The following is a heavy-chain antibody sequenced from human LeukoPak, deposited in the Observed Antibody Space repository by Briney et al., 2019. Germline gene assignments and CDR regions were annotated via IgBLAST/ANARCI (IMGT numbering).Heavy chain of an antibody. Sequence: PSETLSLTCTVSGGSISRGSFTWSWIRQPAGKGLEWIGRIYTSGTTNYNPSLKSRVTMSVDTSKNQFSLKLSSVTAADTAVYYRARDRDFWSGYSKFDYWGQGTLVTVSS. CDR2: IYTSGTT. D-gene: IGHD3-3*01. CDR3: ARDRDFWSGYSKFDY. CDR1: GGSISRGSFT. J-gene: IGHJ4*02. V-gene: IGHV4-61*02.